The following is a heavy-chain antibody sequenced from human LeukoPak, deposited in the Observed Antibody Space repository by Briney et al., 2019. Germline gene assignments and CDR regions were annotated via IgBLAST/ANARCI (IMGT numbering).Heavy chain of an antibody. V-gene: IGHV4-39*01. CDR1: GGSISSSYYY. Sequence: SETLSLTCTVSGGSISSSYYYWGWIRQPPGKGLEWIGSIYSSGSTYYNPSLESRVTISVDTSKNQFSLKLSSVTAADTAVYYCARRGVDWKRGFDPWGQGTLVTVSP. J-gene: IGHJ5*02. D-gene: IGHD1-1*01. CDR2: IYSSGST. CDR3: ARRGVDWKRGFDP.